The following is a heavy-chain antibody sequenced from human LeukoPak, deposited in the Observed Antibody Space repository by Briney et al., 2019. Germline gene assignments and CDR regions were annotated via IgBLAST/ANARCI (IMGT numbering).Heavy chain of an antibody. Sequence: GGSLRISCAASGFTFNSYSMNWVRQAPGKGLEWVSSISSSGSYIYYADSVKGRFTISRDNAKSSLYLQMNSLRAEDTDLYYCARGRGYSYGADDFDYWGQGTLLTVSS. CDR3: ARGRGYSYGADDFDY. CDR2: ISSSGSYI. CDR1: GFTFNSYS. V-gene: IGHV3-21*01. J-gene: IGHJ4*02. D-gene: IGHD5-18*01.